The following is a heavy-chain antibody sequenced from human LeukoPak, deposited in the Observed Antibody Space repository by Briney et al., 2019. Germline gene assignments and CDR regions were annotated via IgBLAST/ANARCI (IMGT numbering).Heavy chain of an antibody. Sequence: PSETLSLTCTVSGGSISSSSYYWGWIRQPPGKGLEWIGSIYYSGSTYYNPSLKSRVTISVDTSKNQFSLKLSSVTAADTAVYYCARGPLWWFDPWGQGTLVTVSS. CDR1: GGSISSSSYY. CDR2: IYYSGST. J-gene: IGHJ5*02. V-gene: IGHV4-39*01. CDR3: ARGPLWWFDP. D-gene: IGHD2-21*01.